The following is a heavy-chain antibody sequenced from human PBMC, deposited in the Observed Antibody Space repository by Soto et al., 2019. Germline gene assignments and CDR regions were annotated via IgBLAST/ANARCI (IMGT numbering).Heavy chain of an antibody. CDR1: DDSISSSNYY. CDR3: ARQRPGGVIVVSYFEY. D-gene: IGHD3-16*02. J-gene: IGHJ4*02. Sequence: PSETLSLTCTVSDDSISSSNYYWGWIRQPPGKGLEWIGSIDYSGTTYYNPSLKSRVTISVDTSNNHFSLKLNSVTAADTAVYYCARQRPGGVIVVSYFEYCGQGPLVTDSS. V-gene: IGHV4-39*01. CDR2: IDYSGTT.